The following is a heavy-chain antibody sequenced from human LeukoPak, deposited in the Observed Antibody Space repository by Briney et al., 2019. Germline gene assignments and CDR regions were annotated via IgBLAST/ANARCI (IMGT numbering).Heavy chain of an antibody. CDR2: ISWDSGNI. J-gene: IGHJ4*02. D-gene: IGHD6-6*01. CDR3: AKSGTFSSSSGYLDS. CDR1: GFTFKNYA. V-gene: IGHV3-9*01. Sequence: PGRSLRLSCVASGFTFKNYAMHWVRQAPGKGLEWVSSISWDSGNIDYGDSVKGRFTLSRDNAKNSLSLQMNSLRAEDTAFYYCAKSGTFSSSSGYLDSRGQGTLVTVSS.